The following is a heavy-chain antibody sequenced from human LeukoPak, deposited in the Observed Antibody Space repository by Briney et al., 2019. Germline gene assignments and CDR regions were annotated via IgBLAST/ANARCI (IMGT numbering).Heavy chain of an antibody. CDR2: INHNGNVN. Sequence: GGSLRLSCAASGFTFSSYWMNWARQAPGKGLEWVASINHNGNVNYYVDSVKGRFTISRDNAKNSLYLQMSNLRAEDAAVYFSARGGGMDVWGQGATVTVSS. D-gene: IGHD3-16*01. CDR1: GFTFSSYW. CDR3: ARGGGMDV. V-gene: IGHV3-7*03. J-gene: IGHJ6*02.